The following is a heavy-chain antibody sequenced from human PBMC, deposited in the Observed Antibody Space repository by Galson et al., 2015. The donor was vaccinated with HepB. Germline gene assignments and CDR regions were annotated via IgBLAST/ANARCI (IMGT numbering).Heavy chain of an antibody. CDR2: INPYSGST. D-gene: IGHD5-24*01. Sequence: SVKVSCKASGYTFVTYGINWVRQTPGQGLEWMGRINPYSGSTNYAQKFQDRVTMTAATSTSTAYLELGSLDFDDTAVYYCARGGLAAIGGPSFDSWGQGTLVTVSS. CDR3: ARGGLAAIGGPSFDS. V-gene: IGHV1-18*01. CDR1: GYTFVTYG. J-gene: IGHJ4*02.